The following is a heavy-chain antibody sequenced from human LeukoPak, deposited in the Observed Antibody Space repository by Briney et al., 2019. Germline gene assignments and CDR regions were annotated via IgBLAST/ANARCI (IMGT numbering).Heavy chain of an antibody. J-gene: IGHJ4*02. D-gene: IGHD6-13*01. CDR2: ISAYNGNT. CDR1: GYTFTSYG. CDR3: ARSTSYSSSWPTDY. V-gene: IGHV1-18*01. Sequence: ASVKVSCKASGYTFTSYGISWVRQAPGQGLEWMGWISAYNGNTNYAQKLQGRVTMTTDTSTSTAYMELRSLRSDDTAVYYCARSTSYSSSWPTDYWGQGTLVTVSS.